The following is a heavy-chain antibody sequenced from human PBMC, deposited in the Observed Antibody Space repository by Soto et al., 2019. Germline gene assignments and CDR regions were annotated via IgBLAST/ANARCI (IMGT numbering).Heavy chain of an antibody. V-gene: IGHV5-51*01. D-gene: IGHD3-9*01. Sequence: PGESLKISWKGSGYSFTSYCIGWVLQMPGKGLEWMGIIYPSDSDTRYSPSFQGQVTISADKSISTAYLQWSSLKASDTAMYYCARQYIRGDDMDVWGQGTLVTVSS. CDR3: ARQYIRGDDMDV. CDR2: IYPSDSDT. CDR1: GYSFTSYC. J-gene: IGHJ4*02.